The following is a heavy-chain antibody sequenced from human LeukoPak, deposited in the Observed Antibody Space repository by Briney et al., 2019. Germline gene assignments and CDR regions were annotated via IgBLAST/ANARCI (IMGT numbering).Heavy chain of an antibody. CDR3: ARHYDSGTYPLDY. CDR1: GGSISSYY. Sequence: SETLSLTCTVPGGSISSYYWSWIRQPPGKGLEWIGNIYYSGSTNYNPSLKSRVTISVDMSKNQFSLKLSSVTAADTAVYYCARHYDSGTYPLDYWGQGTLVTVSS. D-gene: IGHD3-10*01. CDR2: IYYSGST. J-gene: IGHJ4*02. V-gene: IGHV4-59*01.